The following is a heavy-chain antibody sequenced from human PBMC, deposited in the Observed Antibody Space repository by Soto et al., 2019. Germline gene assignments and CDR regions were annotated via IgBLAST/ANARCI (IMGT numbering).Heavy chain of an antibody. J-gene: IGHJ6*03. D-gene: IGHD1-26*01. CDR2: INAGNGNT. Sequence: ASVKVSCKASGYTFTSCAMHWVRQAPGQRLEWMGWINAGNGNTKYSQKFQGRVTITRDTSASTAYMELSSLRSEDTAVYYCARVVGAYYYMDVWGKGTTVTVSS. CDR1: GYTFTSCA. CDR3: ARVVGAYYYMDV. V-gene: IGHV1-3*01.